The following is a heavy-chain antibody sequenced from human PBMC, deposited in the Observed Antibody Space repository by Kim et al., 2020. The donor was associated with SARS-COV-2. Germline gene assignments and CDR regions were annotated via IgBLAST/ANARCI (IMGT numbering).Heavy chain of an antibody. CDR2: IYYSGST. D-gene: IGHD5-18*01. Sequence: SETLSLTCTVSGGSISSGGYYWSWIRQHPGKGLEWIGYIYYSGSTYYNPSLKSRVTISVDTSKNQFSLKLSSVTAADTAVYYCARDKRYSYGPSWWFDPWGQGTLVTVSS. V-gene: IGHV4-31*03. CDR3: ARDKRYSYGPSWWFDP. J-gene: IGHJ5*02. CDR1: GGSISSGGYY.